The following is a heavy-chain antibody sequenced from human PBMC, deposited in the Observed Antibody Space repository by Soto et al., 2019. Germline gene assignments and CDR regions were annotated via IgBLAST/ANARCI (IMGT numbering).Heavy chain of an antibody. J-gene: IGHJ4*02. V-gene: IGHV1-18*01. CDR1: GYTFTAYG. CDR3: ARTHGELRGSGSNEY. Sequence: QVQLVQSGTEMKKPGASVKVSCKASGYTFTAYGINWVRHAPGQGLEWMGWISNYNGNTNYAQRLQGRVTMTTDTSTTTAYMELRSLRSDDTAVYYCARTHGELRGSGSNEYWGQGTLVTVS. CDR2: ISNYNGNT. D-gene: IGHD3-10*01.